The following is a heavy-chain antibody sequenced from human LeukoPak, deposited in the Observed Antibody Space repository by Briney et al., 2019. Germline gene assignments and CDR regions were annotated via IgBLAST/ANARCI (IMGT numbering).Heavy chain of an antibody. Sequence: QTGGSLRLSCAASGFTFSSYGMHWVRQAPGKGLEWVAFIRYDGSNKYYADSVKGRFTISRDNSKNTLYLQMNSLRAEDTAVYYCGIVVVPAAMDAFDIWGQGTMVTVSS. J-gene: IGHJ3*02. CDR1: GFTFSSYG. CDR2: IRYDGSNK. CDR3: GIVVVPAAMDAFDI. D-gene: IGHD2-2*01. V-gene: IGHV3-30*02.